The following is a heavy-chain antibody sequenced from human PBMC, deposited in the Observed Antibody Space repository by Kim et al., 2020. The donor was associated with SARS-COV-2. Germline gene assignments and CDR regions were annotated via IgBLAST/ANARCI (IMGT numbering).Heavy chain of an antibody. CDR2: IIPIFGTA. V-gene: IGHV1-69*13. D-gene: IGHD5-12*01. CDR1: GGTFSSYA. J-gene: IGHJ4*02. Sequence: SVKVSCKASGGTFSSYAISWVRQAPGQGLEWMGGIIPIFGTANYAQKFQGRVTITADESTSTAYMELSSLRSEDTAVYYCAREYGGYESWREYYFDYWGQGTLVTVSS. CDR3: AREYGGYESWREYYFDY.